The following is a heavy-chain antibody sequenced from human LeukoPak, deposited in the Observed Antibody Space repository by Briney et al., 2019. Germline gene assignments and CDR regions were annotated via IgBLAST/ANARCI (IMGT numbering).Heavy chain of an antibody. CDR1: GGSVSSSSYY. D-gene: IGHD3-22*01. V-gene: IGHV4-39*01. CDR3: ARRRYYDSTGYFD. CDR2: IYYSGRT. J-gene: IGHJ1*01. Sequence: SETLSLTCTVSGGSVSSSSYYWGWIRQPPGKGLEWIGEIYYSGRTYQNPSLRSRVSMSVDTSKNHFSLELHSVTATDTAVYYCARRRYYDSTGYFDWGRGSLVTVPS.